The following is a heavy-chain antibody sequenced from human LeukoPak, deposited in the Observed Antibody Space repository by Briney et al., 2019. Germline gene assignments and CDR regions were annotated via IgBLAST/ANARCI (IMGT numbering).Heavy chain of an antibody. J-gene: IGHJ5*02. CDR1: GGSISSRSYY. V-gene: IGHV4-39*01. CDR2: IFYSGST. D-gene: IGHD3-10*02. Sequence: PSETLSLTCTVSGGSISSRSYYWGWHRQPPGKGLVWIASIFYSGSTYHNPSLKSRVTISVDTSKSQFFLKLSSVTAADTAVYFCARHPLKAYVSDWFDPWGQGTLVTVSS. CDR3: ARHPLKAYVSDWFDP.